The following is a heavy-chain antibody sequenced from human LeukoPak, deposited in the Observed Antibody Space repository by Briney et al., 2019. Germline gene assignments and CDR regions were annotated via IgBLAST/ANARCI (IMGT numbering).Heavy chain of an antibody. J-gene: IGHJ4*02. CDR1: GFTFSNFW. CDR2: INTDGSST. V-gene: IGHV3-74*01. Sequence: GGSLRLSCAASGFTFSNFWMHWVRQAPGKGLVWVSRINTDGSSTAYADSVKGRFTISRDNAMNTIYLQMNSLRIEDTATYFCARDMSRNSISYWGQGTQVTVSS. CDR3: ARDMSRNSISY. D-gene: IGHD1-14*01.